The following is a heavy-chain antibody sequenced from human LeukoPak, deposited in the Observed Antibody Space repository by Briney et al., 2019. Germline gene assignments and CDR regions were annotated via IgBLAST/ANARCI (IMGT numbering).Heavy chain of an antibody. CDR1: GFTVSSNY. CDR3: ARDRWDYGSGFWYFDL. Sequence: GGSLRLSCAASGFTVSSNYMSWVRQAPGKGLEWVSVIYSGGSTYYADSMKGRFTISRDNSKNTLYLQMNSLRAEDTAVYYCARDRWDYGSGFWYFDLWGRGTLVTVSS. J-gene: IGHJ2*01. CDR2: IYSGGST. D-gene: IGHD3-10*01. V-gene: IGHV3-53*01.